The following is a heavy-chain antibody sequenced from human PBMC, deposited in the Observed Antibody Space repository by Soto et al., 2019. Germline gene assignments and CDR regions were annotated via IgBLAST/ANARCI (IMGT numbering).Heavy chain of an antibody. J-gene: IGHJ4*02. D-gene: IGHD2-15*01. Sequence: QVQLVQSGAEVKRPGASLKVSCKASGYTFTTYGFNWVRQAPGQGLEWMGWISPYNGDTNYAQNFQGRVTLTTDTSTSTAYMELRTLTSDDTAVYYCARTPWAQMRVLEAATRLDYGGKGTLVTVSS. CDR3: ARTPWAQMRVLEAATRLDY. V-gene: IGHV1-18*04. CDR2: ISPYNGDT. CDR1: GYTFTTYG.